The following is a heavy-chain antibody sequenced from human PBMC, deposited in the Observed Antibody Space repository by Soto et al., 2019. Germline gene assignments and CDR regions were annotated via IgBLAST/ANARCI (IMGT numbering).Heavy chain of an antibody. V-gene: IGHV1-18*01. J-gene: IGHJ6*02. CDR2: ISTYNGDT. D-gene: IGHD5-12*01. CDR3: AREGVAPYYYYGMDV. Sequence: ASVTVSCQASCYTFTSSGIIWVRQAPGQGLEWMGWISTYNGDTNYAQTFQGRVTMTTDTSTSTVHMEVRSLRSDDTAVYYCAREGVAPYYYYGMDVWGQGTPVTVSS. CDR1: CYTFTSSG.